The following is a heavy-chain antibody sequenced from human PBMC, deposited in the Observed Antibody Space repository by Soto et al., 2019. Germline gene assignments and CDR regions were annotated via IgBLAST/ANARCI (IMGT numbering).Heavy chain of an antibody. J-gene: IGHJ3*02. Sequence: ASVKVSCKASGYTFTSYAMHWVRQAPGQRLEWMGWINAGNGNTKYSQKFQGRVTITRDTPASTAYMELSSLRSEDTAVYYCARSIVVVTAIDAFDIWGQGTMVTVSS. V-gene: IGHV1-3*01. CDR1: GYTFTSYA. CDR3: ARSIVVVTAIDAFDI. D-gene: IGHD2-21*02. CDR2: INAGNGNT.